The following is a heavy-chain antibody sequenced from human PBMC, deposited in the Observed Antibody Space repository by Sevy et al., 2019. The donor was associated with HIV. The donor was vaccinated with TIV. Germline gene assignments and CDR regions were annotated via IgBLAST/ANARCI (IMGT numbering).Heavy chain of an antibody. J-gene: IGHJ4*02. CDR1: GLTFSSYA. V-gene: IGHV3-23*01. CDR3: AKEGGGAVCGSYYFDY. D-gene: IGHD3-16*01. CDR2: IGISGGST. Sequence: GGSLRLSCVASGLTFSSYAMNWVRQAPGKGLEWVSVIGISGGSTHYADSVKGRFTISRDNSKNTMYLQMNSLRAEDTAIYYCAKEGGGAVCGSYYFDYWGQGTLVTVSS.